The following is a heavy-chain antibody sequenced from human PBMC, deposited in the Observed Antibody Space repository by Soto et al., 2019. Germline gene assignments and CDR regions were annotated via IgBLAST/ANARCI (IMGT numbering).Heavy chain of an antibody. CDR1: GFTLTTYT. V-gene: IGHV3-21*01. Sequence: GGSLRLSCEASGFTLTTYTMNWVRQASGKGLEWVSSITSSSGHIYYADSLKGRFTISRDNARNSLYLQMNSLRAEDTAVYYCVRERGLSSFYGMDVWGQGXTVTVYS. J-gene: IGHJ6*02. D-gene: IGHD3-10*01. CDR3: VRERGLSSFYGMDV. CDR2: ITSSSGHI.